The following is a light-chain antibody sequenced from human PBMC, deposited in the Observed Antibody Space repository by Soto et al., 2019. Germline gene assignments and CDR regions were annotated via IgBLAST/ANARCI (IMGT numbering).Light chain of an antibody. CDR2: GAS. V-gene: IGKV3-15*01. J-gene: IGKJ4*01. Sequence: EVVMTQSPATVSVSPGEGVTLSCRASQTISNDLAWYQQKPGQAPRLLIYGASTRATGVPARFSGGGSWTEFTLTISSLQSEDFAFYYCQQNNKWPPVTFGGGTQVEIK. CDR3: QQNNKWPPVT. CDR1: QTISND.